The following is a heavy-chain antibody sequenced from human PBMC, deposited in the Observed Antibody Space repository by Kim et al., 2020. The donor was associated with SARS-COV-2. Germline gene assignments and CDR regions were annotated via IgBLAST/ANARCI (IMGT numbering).Heavy chain of an antibody. CDR2: IRGGGAVT. D-gene: IGHD3-16*01. CDR3: AKCHSNWGNDAFDI. J-gene: IGHJ3*02. CDR1: GFTFSNYA. Sequence: GGSLRLSCAASGFTFSNYAMSWVRQAPGKGLEWVSYIRGGGAVTHYAGSVKGRCTISRDNFKNTLYLQLDSLRAEDTAVYYCAKCHSNWGNDAFDIWG. V-gene: IGHV3-23*01.